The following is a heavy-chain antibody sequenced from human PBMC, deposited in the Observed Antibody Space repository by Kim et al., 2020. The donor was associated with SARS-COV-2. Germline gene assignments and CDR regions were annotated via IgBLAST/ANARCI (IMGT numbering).Heavy chain of an antibody. CDR1: GYTFTSYA. CDR2: INAGNGNT. CDR3: ARGGRDGYNFPIFYYYGMDV. J-gene: IGHJ6*02. D-gene: IGHD5-12*01. Sequence: ASVKVSCKASGYTFTSYAMHWVRQAPGQRLEWMGWINAGNGNTKYSQKFQGRVTITRDTSASTAYMELSSLRSEDTAVYYCARGGRDGYNFPIFYYYGMDVWGQGTTVTVSS. V-gene: IGHV1-3*01.